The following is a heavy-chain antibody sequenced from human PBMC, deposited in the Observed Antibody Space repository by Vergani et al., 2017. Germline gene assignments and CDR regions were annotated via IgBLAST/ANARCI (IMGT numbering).Heavy chain of an antibody. V-gene: IGHV5-51*01. CDR2: IYPGDSDT. CDR1: GGTFSSYA. CDR3: ARQGQLWLRVDYFDY. J-gene: IGHJ4*02. Sequence: VQLVQSGAEVKKPGSSVKVSCKASGGTFSSYAISWVRQMPGKGLEWMGIIYPGDSDTRYSPSFQGQVPISADKSISTAYLQWSSLKAADTAMYYCARQGQLWLRVDYFDYWGQGTLVTVSS. D-gene: IGHD5-18*01.